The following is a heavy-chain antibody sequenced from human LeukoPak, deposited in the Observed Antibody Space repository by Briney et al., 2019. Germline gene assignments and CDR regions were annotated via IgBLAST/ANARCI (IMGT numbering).Heavy chain of an antibody. D-gene: IGHD2-15*01. J-gene: IGHJ4*02. CDR2: INHSGST. Sequence: SETLSLTCAVYGGSFSGYYWSWIRQPPGKGLEWIGEINHSGSTNYNPSLKSRVTISVDTSKNQFSLKLSSVTAADTAVYYCARTLGYCSGGSCYSAFDYWGQGTLVTVSS. CDR1: GGSFSGYY. CDR3: ARTLGYCSGGSCYSAFDY. V-gene: IGHV4-34*01.